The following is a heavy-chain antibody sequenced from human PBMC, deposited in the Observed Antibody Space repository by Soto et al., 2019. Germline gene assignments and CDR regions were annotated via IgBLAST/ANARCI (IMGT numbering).Heavy chain of an antibody. Sequence: SETLSLTCVVYGGSFSCYYWSWVRQPPGKGLEWIGEINRGGDTNYNPSLKSRVTLSVDPSKNQFSLELSSVTAADTAVYYCARGFGGTIFGVVTNFYYYAMDVWGQGTTVTV. CDR3: ARGFGGTIFGVVTNFYYYAMDV. CDR1: GGSFSCYY. V-gene: IGHV4-34*01. CDR2: INRGGDT. J-gene: IGHJ6*02. D-gene: IGHD3-3*01.